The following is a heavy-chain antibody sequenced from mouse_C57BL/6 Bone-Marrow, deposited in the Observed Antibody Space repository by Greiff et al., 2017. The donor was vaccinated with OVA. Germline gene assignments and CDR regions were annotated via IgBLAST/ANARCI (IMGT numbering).Heavy chain of an antibody. J-gene: IGHJ2*01. Sequence: VQLQESGAELARPGASVKMSCKASGYTFTSYTMHWVKQRPGQGLEWIGYINPSSGYTKYNQKFKDKATLTADKSSSTAYMQLSSLTSEDSAVYYCARGDGSSYGYFDYWGQGTTLTVSS. V-gene: IGHV1-4*01. CDR2: INPSSGYT. CDR1: GYTFTSYT. D-gene: IGHD1-1*01. CDR3: ARGDGSSYGYFDY.